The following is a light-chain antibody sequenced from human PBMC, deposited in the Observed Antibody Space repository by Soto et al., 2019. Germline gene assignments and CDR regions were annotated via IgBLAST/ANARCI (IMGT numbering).Light chain of an antibody. V-gene: IGLV4-60*02. Sequence: QSVLTHSSSASASLGSSVKLTCTLSSGHSSYIIAWHQQKPGKAPRYLMKLEGSGSYNKGSGFPDRFSGSSSGADRYLTISNLQFEDEADYYCETWDSNTRVFGGGTKLTVL. CDR3: ETWDSNTRV. CDR1: SGHSSYI. CDR2: LEGSGSY. J-gene: IGLJ2*01.